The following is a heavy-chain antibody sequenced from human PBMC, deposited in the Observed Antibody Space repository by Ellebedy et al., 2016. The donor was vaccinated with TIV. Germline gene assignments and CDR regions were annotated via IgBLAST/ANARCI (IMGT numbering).Heavy chain of an antibody. D-gene: IGHD3/OR15-3a*01. Sequence: GGSLRLSXVASGFTFRSYSMNWVRQAPGKGLEWVSAISGSGDDTYYADSVKGRFTISRDNSKKTMFLQMDSLRAEDTAVYYCAKDPYFNFWAGYYHFDYWGPGTLVTVSS. CDR3: AKDPYFNFWAGYYHFDY. CDR2: ISGSGDDT. J-gene: IGHJ4*02. CDR1: GFTFRSYS. V-gene: IGHV3-23*01.